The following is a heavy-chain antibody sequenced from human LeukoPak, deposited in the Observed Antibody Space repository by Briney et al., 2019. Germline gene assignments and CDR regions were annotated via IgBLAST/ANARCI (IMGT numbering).Heavy chain of an antibody. J-gene: IGHJ5*02. CDR3: ARHRYPRSFLLRYFDGGWFDP. D-gene: IGHD3-9*01. Sequence: SETLSLTCTVSGGSISSYYWSWIRQPPGKGLEWIGEINHSGSTNYNPSLKSRVTISVDTSKNQFSLKLSSVTAADTAVYYCARHRYPRSFLLRYFDGGWFDPWGQGTLVTVSS. V-gene: IGHV4-34*01. CDR1: GGSISSYY. CDR2: INHSGST.